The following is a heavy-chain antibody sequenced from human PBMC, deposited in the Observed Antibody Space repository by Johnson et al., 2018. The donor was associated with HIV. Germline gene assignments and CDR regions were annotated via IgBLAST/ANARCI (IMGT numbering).Heavy chain of an antibody. D-gene: IGHD3-3*01. CDR1: GFTFSSYG. CDR3: ASGAYYGFWSGLAHAFDI. Sequence: QVQLVESGGGVVQPGRSLGLSCAASGFTFSSYGMHWVRQAPGKGLDWVAVIWYDGGNKYYADSVKGRFTISRDNSKNTLYLEMNSLRAEDTAVYYCASGAYYGFWSGLAHAFDIWGQGTMVTVSS. V-gene: IGHV3-33*01. CDR2: IWYDGGNK. J-gene: IGHJ3*02.